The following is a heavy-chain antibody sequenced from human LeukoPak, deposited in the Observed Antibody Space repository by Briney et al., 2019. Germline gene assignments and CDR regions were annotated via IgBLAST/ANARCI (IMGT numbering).Heavy chain of an antibody. D-gene: IGHD6-19*01. CDR1: GYTFTGYY. CDR3: ARDQGSSGWYRY. J-gene: IGHJ4*02. Sequence: ASVKVSCKASGYTFTGYYMHWVRQAPGQGLEWMGWINPNSGGTNYAQKFQGRVTMTRDTSISTAYMELSRLRSDDTAVYYCARDQGSSGWYRYWGQGTLVTVSS. CDR2: INPNSGGT. V-gene: IGHV1-2*02.